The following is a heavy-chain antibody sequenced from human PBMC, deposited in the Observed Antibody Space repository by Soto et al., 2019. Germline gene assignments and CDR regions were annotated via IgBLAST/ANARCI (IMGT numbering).Heavy chain of an antibody. CDR3: ARHINMIVVVNSKGYYYYGMNV. J-gene: IGHJ6*02. D-gene: IGHD3-22*01. CDR1: GGTFISYA. Sequence: ASVKVSCKASGGTFISYAISWVRQAPGQGLEWMGGIIPIFGTANYAQKFQGRVTITADKSTSTAYMELSSLRSEDTAVYYCARHINMIVVVNSKGYYYYGMNVWGQGTTVTVSS. CDR2: IIPIFGTA. V-gene: IGHV1-69*06.